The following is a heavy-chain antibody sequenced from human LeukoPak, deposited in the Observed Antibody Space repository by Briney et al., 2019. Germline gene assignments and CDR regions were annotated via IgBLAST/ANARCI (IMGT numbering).Heavy chain of an antibody. CDR2: INLRGST. CDR1: GGSFSGYY. J-gene: IGHJ4*02. D-gene: IGHD3-10*01. CDR3: ARGHGSGSYYNADY. V-gene: IGHV4-34*01. Sequence: SETLSLTCAVYGGSFSGYYWSWIRQPPGKGLEWIGEINLRGSTNYNPSLKSRVTISVDTSKNQFSLKLSSVTAAETAVYYCARGHGSGSYYNADYWGQGTLVTVSS.